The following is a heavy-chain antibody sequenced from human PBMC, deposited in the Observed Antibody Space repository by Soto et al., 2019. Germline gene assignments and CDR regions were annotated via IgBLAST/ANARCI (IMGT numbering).Heavy chain of an antibody. CDR1: GFTVSSNY. J-gene: IGHJ6*02. D-gene: IGHD1-1*01. V-gene: IGHV3-53*01. CDR2: IYSGGST. CDR3: ARECRDAYNYHCGRDV. Sequence: EVKLVESGGGLIQPGGSLRLSCAASGFTVSSNYMSWVRQAPGKGLEWVSVIYSGGSTYYADSVKGRFTISRDNSKNTLYLQMNSLRAEDTAVYYCARECRDAYNYHCGRDVWGQGTTVTFSS.